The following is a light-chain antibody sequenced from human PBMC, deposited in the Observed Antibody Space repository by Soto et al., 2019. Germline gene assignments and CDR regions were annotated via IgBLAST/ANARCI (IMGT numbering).Light chain of an antibody. CDR3: QKYTNVPAP. CDR2: GAS. CDR1: QSVTSNY. J-gene: IGKJ5*01. Sequence: STGTLSLSPGKRTTLSCRASQSVTSNYVAWYQQTPGQAPRLLFFGASIRATGIPDRFSGSGSGTDFTLTISSLQPEDVTTYYCQKYTNVPAPFGLVRLLAIK. V-gene: IGKV3-20*01.